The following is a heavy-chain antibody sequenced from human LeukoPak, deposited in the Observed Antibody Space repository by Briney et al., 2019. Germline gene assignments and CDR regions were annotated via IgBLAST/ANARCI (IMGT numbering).Heavy chain of an antibody. CDR1: GYSISSGYY. CDR2: INHSGST. CDR3: ARSSRWLQSRAFDY. J-gene: IGHJ4*02. Sequence: SETLSLTCAVSGYSISSGYYWSWIRQPPGKGLEWIGEINHSGSTNYNPSLKSRVTISVDTSKNQFSLKLSSVTAADTAVYYCARSSRWLQSRAFDYWGQGTLVTVSS. V-gene: IGHV4-34*01. D-gene: IGHD5-24*01.